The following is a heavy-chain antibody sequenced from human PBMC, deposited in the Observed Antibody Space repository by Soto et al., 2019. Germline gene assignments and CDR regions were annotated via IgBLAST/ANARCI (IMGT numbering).Heavy chain of an antibody. D-gene: IGHD4-17*01. J-gene: IGHJ4*01. Sequence: PGESLKISCTGSRYTFSHYWIGWVRQMPGKGLEWMGIIYPDDSDIRYSPSFKGQVTISADKSISTAYLQWSSLKASDTAMYYCARWAEGVTTPHFDYWGQGTLVTVSS. CDR1: RYTFSHYW. V-gene: IGHV5-51*01. CDR2: IYPDDSDI. CDR3: ARWAEGVTTPHFDY.